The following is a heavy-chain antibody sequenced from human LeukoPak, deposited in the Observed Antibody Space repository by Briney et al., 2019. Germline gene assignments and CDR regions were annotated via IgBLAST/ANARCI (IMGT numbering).Heavy chain of an antibody. D-gene: IGHD1-26*01. Sequence: GGSLRLSCAASGFTFSSYWMAWVRQAPGKGLEWVANIKGDESARHQADSVKGRFTISRDNTRNSLYLQMTNLRGDDTAVYYCARDVVGSLDYWAREPWSPSP. CDR1: GFTFSSYW. J-gene: IGHJ4*02. V-gene: IGHV3-7*01. CDR3: ARDVVGSLDY. CDR2: IKGDESAR.